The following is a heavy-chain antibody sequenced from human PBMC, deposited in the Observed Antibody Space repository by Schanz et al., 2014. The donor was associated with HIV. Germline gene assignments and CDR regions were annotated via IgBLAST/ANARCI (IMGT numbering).Heavy chain of an antibody. Sequence: EVPLLESGGGLVQPGGSLRLSCAASGFTFSSYAMSWVRQAPGKGLEWVSAIRGTGDSTYYADSVKGRFTISRDNSKNTLYLQMNSLRAEDTAVYYCAKDLGYSSSWYLDAFHIWGQGTMVTVSS. CDR1: GFTFSSYA. CDR3: AKDLGYSSSWYLDAFHI. CDR2: IRGTGDST. V-gene: IGHV3-23*01. J-gene: IGHJ3*02. D-gene: IGHD6-13*01.